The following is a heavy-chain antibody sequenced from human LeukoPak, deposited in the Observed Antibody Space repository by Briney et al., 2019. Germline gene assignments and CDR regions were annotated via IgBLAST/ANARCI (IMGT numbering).Heavy chain of an antibody. CDR1: GGSIRSYY. J-gene: IGHJ4*02. CDR3: ANLDMVRGACLDS. D-gene: IGHD3-10*01. V-gene: IGHV4-59*03. CDR2: MFDTVSI. Sequence: SETLSLTCSVSGGSIRSYYWIWIRQTPGKGLEWIGYMFDTVSINYNSSLKSRVTISIDTSKNQFSLKMTSLTAADTAVYYCANLDMVRGACLDSWGQGTPVTVSS.